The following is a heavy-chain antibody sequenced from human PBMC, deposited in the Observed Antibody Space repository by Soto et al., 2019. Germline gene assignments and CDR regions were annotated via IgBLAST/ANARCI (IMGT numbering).Heavy chain of an antibody. V-gene: IGHV3-23*01. J-gene: IGHJ4*02. CDR1: GFTFSSYA. CDR3: AKAPHPEWLVLSGVDY. Sequence: GGSLRLSCAASGFTFSSYAMSWVRQAPGKGLEWVSAISGSGGSTYYADSVKGRFTISRDNSKNTLYLQMNSLRAEDTAVYYCAKAPHPEWLVLSGVDYWGQGTLVTVSS. D-gene: IGHD6-19*01. CDR2: ISGSGGST.